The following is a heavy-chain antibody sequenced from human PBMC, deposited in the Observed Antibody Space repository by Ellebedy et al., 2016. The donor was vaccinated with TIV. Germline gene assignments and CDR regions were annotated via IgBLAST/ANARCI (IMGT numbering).Heavy chain of an antibody. CDR3: AAKAAQFFFEF. V-gene: IGHV3-30*02. CDR2: MEYDESNK. D-gene: IGHD3-3*01. J-gene: IGHJ4*02. CDR1: GFTFSHYG. Sequence: PGGSLRLSCVASGFTFSHYGMQWVRQAPGKGLEWVAFMEYDESNKDYADSVKGRFTISRANTKNTLYLQMNGVRPEDTAVYYCAAKAAQFFFEFWGQGTLVAVSS.